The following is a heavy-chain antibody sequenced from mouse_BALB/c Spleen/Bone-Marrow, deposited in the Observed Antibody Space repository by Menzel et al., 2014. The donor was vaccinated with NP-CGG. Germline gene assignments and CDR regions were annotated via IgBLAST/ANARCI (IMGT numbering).Heavy chain of an antibody. CDR3: AVYYYGSSLFAY. J-gene: IGHJ3*01. D-gene: IGHD1-1*01. V-gene: IGHV14-3*02. CDR2: IDPANGNT. Sequence: EVQLQQSGAELVKPGASVKLSCTASGFNIKDTYMHWVKQRPEQVLEWIGRIDPANGNTKYDPKFQGKATITADTSSNTAYLQLSSLTSEDTAVYYCAVYYYGSSLFAYWGQGTLVTVSA. CDR1: GFNIKDTY.